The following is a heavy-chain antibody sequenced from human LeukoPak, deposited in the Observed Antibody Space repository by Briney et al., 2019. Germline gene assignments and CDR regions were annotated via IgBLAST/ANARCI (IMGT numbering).Heavy chain of an antibody. J-gene: IGHJ6*02. CDR1: GYTFTGYY. CDR2: VNPNSGGT. CDR3: ARDRPGYCSSTSCVSPWWYYYYGMDV. D-gene: IGHD2-2*01. V-gene: IGHV1-2*06. Sequence: ASVKVSCKASGYTFTGYYMHWVRQAPGQGLEWMGRVNPNSGGTNYAQKLQGRVTMTTDTSTSTAYMELRSLRSDDTAVYYCARDRPGYCSSTSCVSPWWYYYYGMDVWGQGTTVTVSS.